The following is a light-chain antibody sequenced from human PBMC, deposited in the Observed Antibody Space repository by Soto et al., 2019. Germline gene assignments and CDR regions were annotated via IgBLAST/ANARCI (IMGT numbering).Light chain of an antibody. V-gene: IGKV2D-29*01. Sequence: DIVMTQAPLSLTVTPGQPSSISCKSSQSLLHSDGKTYLYWFLQKPGQPPQLLIYEVSTRFYRVPDRFSGSGSGTNFTMKISRVGAEDVGIYYCMQSIETLRTFGPGTKVKI. J-gene: IGKJ1*01. CDR1: QSLLHSDGKTY. CDR3: MQSIETLRT. CDR2: EVS.